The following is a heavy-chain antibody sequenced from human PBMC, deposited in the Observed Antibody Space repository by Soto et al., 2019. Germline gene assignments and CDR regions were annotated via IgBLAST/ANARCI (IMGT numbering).Heavy chain of an antibody. CDR3: ARDKGRYSYGSYYYYGMDV. Sequence: ASVKVSCKASGGTFSRYAISWVRQAPGQGLEWMGGIIPIFGTANYAQKFQGRVTITADKSTSTAYMELSSLRSEDTAVYYCARDKGRYSYGSYYYYGMDVWGQGTTVTVSS. J-gene: IGHJ6*02. CDR2: IIPIFGTA. D-gene: IGHD5-18*01. V-gene: IGHV1-69*06. CDR1: GGTFSRYA.